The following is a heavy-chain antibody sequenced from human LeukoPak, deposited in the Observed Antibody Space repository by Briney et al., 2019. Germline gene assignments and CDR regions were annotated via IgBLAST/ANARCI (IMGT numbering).Heavy chain of an antibody. CDR1: GGSFSGYY. Sequence: SETLSLTCAVYGGSFSGYYWSWIRQPPGKGLERLGEINHSGSTNYNPSLKSRVTISVDTSKNQFSLKLSSVTAADTAVYYCARVRITMVRGLFGHYYYYMDVWGKGTTVTVSS. V-gene: IGHV4-34*01. J-gene: IGHJ6*03. CDR2: INHSGST. D-gene: IGHD3-10*01. CDR3: ARVRITMVRGLFGHYYYYMDV.